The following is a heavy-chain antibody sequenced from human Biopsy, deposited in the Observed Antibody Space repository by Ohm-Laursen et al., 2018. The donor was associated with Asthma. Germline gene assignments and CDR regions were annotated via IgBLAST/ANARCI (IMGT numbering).Heavy chain of an antibody. Sequence: TLSLTCTVSGGSISSGAYYWSWVRRPPGKGLEWIGYIYYIGSTYYNPSLKSRVAISLDTSENQFSLKLSSVTAADTAVYFCARRGGVRRYFDYWGQGTLVTVSS. CDR1: GGSISSGAYY. D-gene: IGHD3-16*01. CDR3: ARRGGVRRYFDY. CDR2: IYYIGST. V-gene: IGHV4-30-4*01. J-gene: IGHJ4*02.